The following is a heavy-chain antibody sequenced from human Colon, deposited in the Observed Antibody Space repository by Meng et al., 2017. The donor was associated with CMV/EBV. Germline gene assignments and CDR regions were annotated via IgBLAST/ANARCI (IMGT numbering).Heavy chain of an antibody. J-gene: IGHJ6*02. V-gene: IGHV1-18*01. CDR3: ARDPDIFVVPEAIRGYYYHGLDV. CDR1: GYTFTSYG. D-gene: IGHD2-2*02. Sequence: ASVKVSCKASGYTFTSYGISWVRQAPGQGLEWMGWISAYNGNTNYAQKLQGRVTITAVKSTNTAYMDLTGLRSEDTAVYYCARDPDIFVVPEAIRGYYYHGLDVWGQGTTVTVSS. CDR2: ISAYNGNT.